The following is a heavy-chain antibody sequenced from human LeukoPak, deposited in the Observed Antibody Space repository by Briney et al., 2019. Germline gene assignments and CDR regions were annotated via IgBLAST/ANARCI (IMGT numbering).Heavy chain of an antibody. Sequence: GRSLRLSCAASGFTFDDYAMHWVRQAPGKGLEWVSSICWNSDNIGYADSVKGRFTISRDNAKNSLYLQMNSLRAEDTAVYYCAELGITMIGGVWGKGTTVTISS. D-gene: IGHD3-10*02. J-gene: IGHJ6*04. CDR2: ICWNSDNI. V-gene: IGHV3-9*01. CDR3: AELGITMIGGV. CDR1: GFTFDDYA.